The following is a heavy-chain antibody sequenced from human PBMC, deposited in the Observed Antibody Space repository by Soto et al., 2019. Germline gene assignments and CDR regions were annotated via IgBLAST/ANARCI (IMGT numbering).Heavy chain of an antibody. CDR1: GFTFSSYA. V-gene: IGHV3-23*01. CDR3: ANSYSNYVGYYYGMDV. D-gene: IGHD4-4*01. Sequence: PGGSLRLSCAASGFTFSSYAMSWVRQAPGKGLEWVSAISGSGGSTYYADSVKGRFTISRDNSMNTLYLQMNSLRAEDTAVYYCANSYSNYVGYYYGMDVWGQGTTVTVSS. CDR2: ISGSGGST. J-gene: IGHJ6*02.